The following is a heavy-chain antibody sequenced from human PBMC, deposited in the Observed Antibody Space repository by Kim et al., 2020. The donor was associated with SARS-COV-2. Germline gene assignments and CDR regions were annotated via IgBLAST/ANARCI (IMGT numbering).Heavy chain of an antibody. J-gene: IGHJ3*02. CDR3: ARHPGLGAFDI. CDR1: GGTFSSYG. V-gene: IGHV1-69*04. Sequence: SVKVSCKASGGTFSSYGISWVRRAPGQGLEWMGRIIPILGIGNNAQKFQGRVTITADKSTSTVYMELSSLRSEDTAVYYCARHPGLGAFDIWGQGTMVT. CDR2: IIPILGIG.